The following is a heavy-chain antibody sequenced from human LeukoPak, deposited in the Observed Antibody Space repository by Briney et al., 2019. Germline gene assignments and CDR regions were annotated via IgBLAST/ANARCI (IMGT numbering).Heavy chain of an antibody. Sequence: PGGSLRLSCAASGVTISNYWMHWVRQAAGKGLVWVSRIETDGSTTSYADSVKGRFSISRDNAENTVYLQMNSLRAEDTAVYYCATGGSAGGNCPYFENWGHGTLVTASS. J-gene: IGHJ1*01. CDR3: ATGGSAGGNCPYFEN. CDR1: GVTISNYW. CDR2: IETDGSTT. D-gene: IGHD1-1*01. V-gene: IGHV3-74*01.